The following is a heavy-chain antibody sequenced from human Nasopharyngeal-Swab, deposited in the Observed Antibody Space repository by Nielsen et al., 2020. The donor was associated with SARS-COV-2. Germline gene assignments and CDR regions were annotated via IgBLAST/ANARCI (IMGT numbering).Heavy chain of an antibody. CDR2: ISYEGSKK. Sequence: GGSLRLSCTASGFSFNNYGMHWARQAPGKGLEWVAVISYEGSKKFYAESVEGRFTISRDYSKSTLYLQMDSLRTEDTAMYYCAKANVLFWFGQFKNDGFDIWGQGTMVAVSS. CDR3: AKANVLFWFGQFKNDGFDI. CDR1: GFSFNNYG. V-gene: IGHV3-30*18. J-gene: IGHJ3*02. D-gene: IGHD3-10*01.